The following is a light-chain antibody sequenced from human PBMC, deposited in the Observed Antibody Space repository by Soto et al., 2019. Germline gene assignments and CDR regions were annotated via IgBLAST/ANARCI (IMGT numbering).Light chain of an antibody. Sequence: DIVMSQTPLSLSVTPGQPASISCRSSQSLLSSGGETYLFWYLQRPGQSPQLLIYEVSNRISEVPNRFSGSGAGTDFTLKISRVEAEDAGVYYCMQALQIPWTFGQGTRVEAK. CDR1: QSLLSSGGETY. J-gene: IGKJ1*01. V-gene: IGKV2-29*03. CDR2: EVS. CDR3: MQALQIPWT.